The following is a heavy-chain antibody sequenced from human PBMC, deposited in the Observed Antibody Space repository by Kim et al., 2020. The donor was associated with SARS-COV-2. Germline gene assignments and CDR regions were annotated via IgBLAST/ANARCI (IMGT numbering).Heavy chain of an antibody. V-gene: IGHV3-48*03. Sequence: GGSLRLSCAASGFIFSDYEMNWVRQAPGEGLEWLSYISGSPGSTIYYADSVQGRFTISRDNAKNSLYLQMNSLRAEDTAVYYCARDGLSYSSGSYYAFDIWGQGTIVTVSS. D-gene: IGHD3-10*01. CDR1: GFIFSDYE. CDR3: ARDGLSYSSGSYYAFDI. J-gene: IGHJ3*02. CDR2: ISGSPGSTI.